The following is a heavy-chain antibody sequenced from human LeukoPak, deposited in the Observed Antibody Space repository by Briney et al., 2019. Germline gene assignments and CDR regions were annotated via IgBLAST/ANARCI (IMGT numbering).Heavy chain of an antibody. V-gene: IGHV4-59*08. Sequence: WETLSLTCTVSGCFISSYYGSWIRQPPGKGLEWVAYISYSGSPKYHPSLKSRVTMSVDTSRGQFSLKLNSVTAADTAVYYCAELETSGYLGYWGQGTLVTVSS. D-gene: IGHD1-1*01. CDR3: AELETSGYLGY. CDR1: GCFISSYY. J-gene: IGHJ4*02. CDR2: ISYSGSP.